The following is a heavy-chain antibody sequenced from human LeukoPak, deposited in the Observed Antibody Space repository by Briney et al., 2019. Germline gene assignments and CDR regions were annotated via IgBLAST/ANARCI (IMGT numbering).Heavy chain of an antibody. CDR2: INHSGST. J-gene: IGHJ5*02. CDR3: ARAREDIVVGWFDP. CDR1: GGSFSGYY. V-gene: IGHV4-34*01. Sequence: SETLSLTCAVYGGSFSGYYWSWIRQPPGKGLEWIGEINHSGSTNYNPSLKSRVTISVDTSKNQFSLKLSSVTAADTAVYYCARAREDIVVGWFDPWGQGTLVTVSS. D-gene: IGHD2-2*01.